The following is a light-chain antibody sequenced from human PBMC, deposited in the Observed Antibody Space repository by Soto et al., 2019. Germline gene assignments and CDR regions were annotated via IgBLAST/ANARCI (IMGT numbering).Light chain of an antibody. J-gene: IGKJ1*01. CDR3: QQYNSSPPA. V-gene: IGKV1-39*01. Sequence: DIQMTQSPSSLSASVGDRVTITCRASQSISSYLNWYQQKPGKAPKLLIYGAPSLDSGVPSRFSGSGSGTDFTLTISSLQPEDFATYYCQQYNSSPPAFGQGTKVDIK. CDR2: GAP. CDR1: QSISSY.